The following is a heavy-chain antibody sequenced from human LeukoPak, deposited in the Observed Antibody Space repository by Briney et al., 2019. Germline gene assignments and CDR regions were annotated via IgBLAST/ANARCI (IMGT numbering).Heavy chain of an antibody. CDR3: ARVGDVSDAFDI. D-gene: IGHD3-10*01. CDR1: GGSISSYY. V-gene: IGHV4-59*01. CDR2: IYYSGST. J-gene: IGHJ3*02. Sequence: PSETLSLTCTVSGGSISSYYWSWIRQPPGKGLEWIGYIYYSGSTNYNPSLTSRVTISVDTSKNQFSLKLSSVTAADTAVYYCARVGDVSDAFDIWRQGTMVTVSS.